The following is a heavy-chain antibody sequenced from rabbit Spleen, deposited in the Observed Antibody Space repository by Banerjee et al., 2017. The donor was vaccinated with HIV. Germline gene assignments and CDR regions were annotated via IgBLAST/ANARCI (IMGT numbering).Heavy chain of an antibody. J-gene: IGHJ4*01. D-gene: IGHD1-1*01. V-gene: IGHV1S45*01. CDR3: ARDLVGVIGWNFNL. Sequence: QEQLVESGGGLVKPEGSLTLTCKASGFSFSDRDVMCWVRQAPGKGLEWIACINTATGKAVYASWAKGRFTISKTSSNTVTLQMTSLTAADTATCFCARDLVGVIGWNFNLWGQGPSSPS. CDR1: GFSFSDRDV. CDR2: INTATGKA.